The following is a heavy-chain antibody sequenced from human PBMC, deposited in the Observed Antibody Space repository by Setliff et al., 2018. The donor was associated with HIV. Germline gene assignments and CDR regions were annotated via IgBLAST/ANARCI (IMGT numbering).Heavy chain of an antibody. V-gene: IGHV3-30*03. CDR1: TFSFSSFG. Sequence: GGSLRLSCAASTFSFSSFGMHWVRQAPGKGLEWVAVISYDGSNENYADSVKGRFTISRDNAKNTLYLQMNSLRAEDTAVYYCARVFWYGLPQNYYYMDVWGKGTTVTVSS. CDR2: ISYDGSNE. CDR3: ARVFWYGLPQNYYYMDV. J-gene: IGHJ6*03. D-gene: IGHD2-8*02.